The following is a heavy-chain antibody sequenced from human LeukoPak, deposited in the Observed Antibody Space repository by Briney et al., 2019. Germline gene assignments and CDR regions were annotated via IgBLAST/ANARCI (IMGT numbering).Heavy chain of an antibody. J-gene: IGHJ6*02. D-gene: IGHD2-2*01. CDR1: GGSISSSSYY. Sequence: SETLSLTCTVSGGSISSSSYYWGWIRQPPGKGLEWIGSIYYSGSTYYNPSLKSRVTISVDTSKNQFSLKLSSVTAADTAVYYCARARGFATSHYYCGMDVWGQGTTVTVSS. CDR3: ARARGFATSHYYCGMDV. CDR2: IYYSGST. V-gene: IGHV4-39*01.